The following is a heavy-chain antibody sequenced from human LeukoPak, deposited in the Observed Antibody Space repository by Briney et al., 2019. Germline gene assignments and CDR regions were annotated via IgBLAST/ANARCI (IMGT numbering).Heavy chain of an antibody. CDR2: IYYSGST. J-gene: IGHJ3*02. CDR3: ARGDGAFDI. CDR1: GGSISSYY. V-gene: IGHV4-59*01. Sequence: SETLSLTCTVTGGSISSYYWSWIRQPPGKGLEWIGYIYYSGSTNYNPSLKSRVTISVDTSKNQFSLKLSSVTAADTAVYSCARGDGAFDIWGQGTMVTVSS.